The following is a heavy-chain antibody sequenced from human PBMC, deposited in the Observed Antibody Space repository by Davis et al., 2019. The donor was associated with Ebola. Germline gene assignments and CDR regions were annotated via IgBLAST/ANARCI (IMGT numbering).Heavy chain of an antibody. V-gene: IGHV4-59*11. D-gene: IGHD3-16*01. J-gene: IGHJ4*02. CDR1: GGSISTHS. Sequence: PGGSLRLSCTVSGGSISTHSWNWIRQPPGKGLEWVGIIYDSGRTNYNPSLKSRVTITADTSKNQFSMNLRSVTAADTAVYYCVRFGRGAYWGQGTLVTVSS. CDR2: IYDSGRT. CDR3: VRFGRGAY.